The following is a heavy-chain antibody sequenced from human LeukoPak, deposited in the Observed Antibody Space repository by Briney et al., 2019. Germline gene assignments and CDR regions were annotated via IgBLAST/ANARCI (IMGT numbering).Heavy chain of an antibody. CDR3: ATQWRAVAGTGPAFDY. Sequence: SETLSLTCTVSGVSISSGGYYWSWIRQHPGKGLEWIGYIYYSGSTYYNPSLKSRVTISVDTSKNQFSLKLSSVTAADTAVYYCATQWRAVAGTGPAFDYWGQGTLVTVSS. CDR2: IYYSGST. D-gene: IGHD6-19*01. V-gene: IGHV4-31*03. J-gene: IGHJ4*02. CDR1: GVSISSGGYY.